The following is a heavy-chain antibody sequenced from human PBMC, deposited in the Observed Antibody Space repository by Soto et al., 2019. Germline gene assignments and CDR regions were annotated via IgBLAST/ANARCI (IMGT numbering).Heavy chain of an antibody. CDR2: INHSVST. CDR3: ARSAHANDFWSGYYIWFDP. V-gene: IGHV4-34*01. J-gene: IGHJ5*02. CDR1: GGSFSGYY. Sequence: QVQLQQWGAGLLKPSETLSLTCAVYGGSFSGYYWSWIRQPPGQGLEWIGEINHSVSTNYNPSLKSQVTISVDTAKNQFSRKLSPVTAAAMAVYDCARSAHANDFWSGYYIWFDPWGQGTLVTVSS. D-gene: IGHD3-3*01.